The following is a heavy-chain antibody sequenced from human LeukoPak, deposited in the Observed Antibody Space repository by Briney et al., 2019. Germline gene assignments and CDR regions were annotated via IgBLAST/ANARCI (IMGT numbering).Heavy chain of an antibody. J-gene: IGHJ4*02. CDR1: GYTFTSYG. CDR3: ARGALVVVAATSFYDY. V-gene: IGHV1-18*01. CDR2: ISAYNGNT. Sequence: ASVKVSCKASGYTFTSYGISWVRQAPGQGLEWMGWISAYNGNTNYAQKLQGRVTMTTDTSTTTAYMELRSLRSDDTAVYYCARGALVVVAATSFYDYWGQGTLVTVSS. D-gene: IGHD2-15*01.